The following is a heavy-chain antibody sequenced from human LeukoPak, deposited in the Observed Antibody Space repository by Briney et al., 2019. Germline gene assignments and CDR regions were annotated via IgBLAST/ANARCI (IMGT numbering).Heavy chain of an antibody. J-gene: IGHJ2*01. Sequence: SVKVSCKASGGTFSSYAISWVRQAPGQGLEWMGGIIPIFGTANYAQKFQGRVTITADESTSTAYMELSSLRSEDTAVYYCARGADYYDSSGYYAPGRTAPTNWYFDLWGRGTLVTVSS. D-gene: IGHD3-22*01. V-gene: IGHV1-69*13. CDR2: IIPIFGTA. CDR3: ARGADYYDSSGYYAPGRTAPTNWYFDL. CDR1: GGTFSSYA.